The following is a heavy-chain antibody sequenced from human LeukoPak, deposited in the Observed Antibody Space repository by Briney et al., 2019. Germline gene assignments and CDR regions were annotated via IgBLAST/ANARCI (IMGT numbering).Heavy chain of an antibody. D-gene: IGHD1-26*01. V-gene: IGHV3-66*01. J-gene: IGHJ6*02. CDR2: IYSGGDI. Sequence: QSGGSLRLSCAASGFTVSSDFMSWVRQAPGKGLEWVSVIYSGGDIYYADSVKGRFTISRDNSKNTLDLQMNSLRVEDTAVYYCARDPGIANGMDVWGQGTTVTVSS. CDR3: ARDPGIANGMDV. CDR1: GFTVSSDF.